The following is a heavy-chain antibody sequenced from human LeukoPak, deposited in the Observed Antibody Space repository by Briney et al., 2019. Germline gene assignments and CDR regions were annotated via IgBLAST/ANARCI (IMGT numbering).Heavy chain of an antibody. J-gene: IGHJ5*02. V-gene: IGHV4-61*02. CDR2: IYTSGST. CDR1: GGSISSGSYY. CDR3: ARPRQRYYDILTRRNWFDP. D-gene: IGHD3-9*01. Sequence: SSETLSLTCTVSGGSISSGSYYWSWIRQPAGKGLEWIGRIYTSGSTNYNPSLKSRVTISVDTSKNQFSLKLSSVTAADTAVYYCARPRQRYYDILTRRNWFDPWGQGTLVTVSS.